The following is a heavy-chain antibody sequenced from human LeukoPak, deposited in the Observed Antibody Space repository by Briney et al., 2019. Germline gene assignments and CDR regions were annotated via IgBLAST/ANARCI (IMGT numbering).Heavy chain of an antibody. CDR3: ARGGLSDSSGYYLH. Sequence: GGSLRLSRAASGFTFSSYWMHWVRQAPGKGLVWVSRINSDGSSTSYADSVKGRFTISRDNAKNTLYLQMNSLRAEDTAVYYCARGGLSDSSGYYLHWGQGTLVTVSS. CDR2: INSDGSST. CDR1: GFTFSSYW. V-gene: IGHV3-74*01. J-gene: IGHJ4*02. D-gene: IGHD3-22*01.